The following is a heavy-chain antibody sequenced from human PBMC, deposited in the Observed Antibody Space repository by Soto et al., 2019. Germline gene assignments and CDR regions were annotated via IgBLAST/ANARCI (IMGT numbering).Heavy chain of an antibody. CDR3: ASAGSSSLYFGY. J-gene: IGHJ4*02. CDR2: IYYSGST. V-gene: IGHV4-59*01. Sequence: LSLTCTVSGGSISSYYWSWIRQPPGKGLEWIGYIYYSGSTNYNPSLKSRVTISVDTSKNQFSLKLSSVTAADTAVYYCASAGSSSLYFGYWGQGTLVTVSS. D-gene: IGHD6-13*01. CDR1: GGSISSYY.